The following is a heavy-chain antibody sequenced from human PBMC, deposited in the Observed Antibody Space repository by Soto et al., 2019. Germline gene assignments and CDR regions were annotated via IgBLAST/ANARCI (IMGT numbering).Heavy chain of an antibody. CDR2: ISSSSSTI. V-gene: IGHV3-48*01. D-gene: IGHD6-19*01. J-gene: IGHJ4*02. CDR1: GFTFSSYS. CDR3: AREAGAVAGLLDY. Sequence: GGSLRLSCAASGFTFSSYSMNWVRQAPGKGLEWVSYISSSSSTIYYADSVKGRFTISRDNAKNSLYLQMNSLRAEDTAVYYCAREAGAVAGLLDYWGQGTLVTVSS.